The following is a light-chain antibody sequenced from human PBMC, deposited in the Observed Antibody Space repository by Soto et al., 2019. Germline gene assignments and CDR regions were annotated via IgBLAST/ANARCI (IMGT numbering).Light chain of an antibody. Sequence: SYELTQPPSVSVAPGKTANITCGGNNIGSKSVHWYQQKPGQAPVLVISYDTDRPSGIPERYSGSNSGNTATLTISRVEGGDEADYYCQVWDSSSDPVVFGGGTKLTVL. CDR2: YDT. CDR1: NIGSKS. CDR3: QVWDSSSDPVV. J-gene: IGLJ2*01. V-gene: IGLV3-21*04.